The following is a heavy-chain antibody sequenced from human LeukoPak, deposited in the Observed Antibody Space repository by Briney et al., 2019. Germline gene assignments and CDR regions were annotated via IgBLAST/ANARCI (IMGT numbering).Heavy chain of an antibody. J-gene: IGHJ5*02. Sequence: GASVKVSCKASGYTFTSYGISWVRQAPGQGLEWMGWISAYNGNSNYAQKLQGRVTMTTDTSTSTAYMELRSLRSDDTAVYYCARDIVVVPAAIQHLPKFDPWGQGTLVTVSS. CDR1: GYTFTSYG. D-gene: IGHD2-2*02. V-gene: IGHV1-18*01. CDR3: ARDIVVVPAAIQHLPKFDP. CDR2: ISAYNGNS.